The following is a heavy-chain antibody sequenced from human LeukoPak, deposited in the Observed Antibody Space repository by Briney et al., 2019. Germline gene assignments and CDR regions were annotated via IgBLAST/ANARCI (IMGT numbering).Heavy chain of an antibody. CDR3: AREYGDYTPSDYYMDV. CDR2: MSSTGSNI. Sequence: GGSLRLSCAASGFTFSTFAMIWVRQPPGKGLEWLSYMSSTGSNIYYADSVKGRFTISRDNVKNLLFLQMNSLRAEDTAVYYCAREYGDYTPSDYYMDVWGKGTTVTISS. V-gene: IGHV3-48*03. J-gene: IGHJ6*03. D-gene: IGHD4-17*01. CDR1: GFTFSTFA.